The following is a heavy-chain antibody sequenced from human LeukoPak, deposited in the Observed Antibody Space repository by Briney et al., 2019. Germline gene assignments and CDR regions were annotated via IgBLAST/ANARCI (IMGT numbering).Heavy chain of an antibody. Sequence: GRSPRLSCAASGFTFRSYWMNWVRQAPGKGLEWVANIKQDGSKKNYVDSVKGRFTISRDNAENSLFLQMSSLRAEDTAVYYCARDMDPYFYYAMDVWGQGTTVTVSS. V-gene: IGHV3-7*03. D-gene: IGHD2-21*01. CDR1: GFTFRSYW. J-gene: IGHJ6*02. CDR2: IKQDGSKK. CDR3: ARDMDPYFYYAMDV.